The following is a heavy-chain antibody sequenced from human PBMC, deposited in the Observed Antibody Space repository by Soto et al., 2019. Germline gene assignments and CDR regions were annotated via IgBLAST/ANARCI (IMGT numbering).Heavy chain of an antibody. J-gene: IGHJ5*02. Sequence: QEQLVQSGTEVKKPGASVTVSCKSSGYTFTDFYLHWLRQAPGQGLEWVGWINPKTGDTKSSQKFQGRVSISRDTSISPAYIDMTSLTSDDTAMYYCATGTNGTPGWDHPWGQGTRVTVSS. D-gene: IGHD1-26*01. CDR3: ATGTNGTPGWDHP. CDR2: INPKTGDT. CDR1: GYTFTDFY. V-gene: IGHV1-2*02.